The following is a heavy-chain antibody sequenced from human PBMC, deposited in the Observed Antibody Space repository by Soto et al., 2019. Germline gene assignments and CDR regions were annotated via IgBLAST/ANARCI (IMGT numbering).Heavy chain of an antibody. CDR1: GLTFIDNS. D-gene: IGHD3-3*01. CDR3: VIVGRTS. Sequence: EVQVVESGGGLAKLGGSLSPSCEASGLTFIDNSFDWVRQSPGKGLEWVGRSKNKANGYTMEYAASVKGRFTISRDDSKNSVFLQMSSLRTEDTAVYYCVIVGRTSWGHGTTVTVPS. V-gene: IGHV3-72*01. CDR2: SKNKANGYTM. J-gene: IGHJ3*01.